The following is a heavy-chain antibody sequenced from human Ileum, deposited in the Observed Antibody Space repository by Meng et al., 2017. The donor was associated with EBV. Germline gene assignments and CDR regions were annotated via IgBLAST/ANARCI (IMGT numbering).Heavy chain of an antibody. CDR2: ISSTGSTT. V-gene: IGHV3-11*01. CDR1: GFTFSNYY. CDR3: VYSSSFH. J-gene: IGHJ4*02. D-gene: IGHD6-13*01. Sequence: QVQLVASGGGLVKPGGSLRLSCAASGFTFSNYYMTWIRQAPGKGLEWVSFISSTGSTTYYADSVKGRFTVSRDNAKNSLFLQMHSLRAEDTAVYYCVYSSSFHWGQGTLVTVSS.